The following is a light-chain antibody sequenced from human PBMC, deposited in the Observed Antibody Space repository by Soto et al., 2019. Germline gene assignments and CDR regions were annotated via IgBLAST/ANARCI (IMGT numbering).Light chain of an antibody. CDR1: SGYSGYI. V-gene: IGLV4-60*03. CDR2: LEGNGNY. Sequence: QLVLTQSSSASASLGSSVRLTCTLSSGYSGYIITWHQQQPGKAPRYLMKLEGNGNYNKGSGVPDRFSGSSSGADRYLTISNLQSEDEADYYCETWDSNTWVFGGGTQLTVL. J-gene: IGLJ7*01. CDR3: ETWDSNTWV.